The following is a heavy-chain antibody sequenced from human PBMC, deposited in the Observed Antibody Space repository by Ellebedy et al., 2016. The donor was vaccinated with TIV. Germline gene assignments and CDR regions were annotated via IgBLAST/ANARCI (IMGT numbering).Heavy chain of an antibody. V-gene: IGHV3-9*01. CDR1: GFTFDDYA. Sequence: GGSLRLXXAASGFTFDDYALHWVRQAPGKGLEWLSGISWNSGNIDYANSVKGRFIISRENAKNSLYLQMNSVRPEDTALYYCARDRGIAMGHSYYIDAWGKGTMVTLSS. J-gene: IGHJ6*03. D-gene: IGHD6-19*01. CDR2: ISWNSGNI. CDR3: ARDRGIAMGHSYYIDA.